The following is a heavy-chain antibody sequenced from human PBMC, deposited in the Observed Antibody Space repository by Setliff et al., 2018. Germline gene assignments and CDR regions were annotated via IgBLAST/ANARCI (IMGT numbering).Heavy chain of an antibody. Sequence: PGGSLRLSCAASGFAFASYNMICVRQAPGKGLEWVSSLSSANNYIVYADSVKGRFTISRDNAKSSLYLQMNSLSAEDTAIYYCASSRTWIPVLDYCGQGTLVTVSS. J-gene: IGHJ4*02. D-gene: IGHD5-18*01. V-gene: IGHV3-21*01. CDR3: ASSRTWIPVLDY. CDR2: LSSANNYI. CDR1: GFAFASYN.